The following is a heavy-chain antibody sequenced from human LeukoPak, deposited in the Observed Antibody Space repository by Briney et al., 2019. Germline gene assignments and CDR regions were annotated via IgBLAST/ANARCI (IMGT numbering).Heavy chain of an antibody. D-gene: IGHD1-1*01. CDR2: INPNSGGT. J-gene: IGHJ4*02. CDR3: ARSTRYNWNDDY. V-gene: IGHV1-2*02. CDR1: GYTFTGYY. Sequence: GSVKVSCKASGYTFTGYYMHWVRQAPGQGLEWMGWINPNSGGTNYAQKFQGRVTMTRDTSISTAYMELRRLRSDDTAVYYCARSTRYNWNDDYWGQGTLVTVSS.